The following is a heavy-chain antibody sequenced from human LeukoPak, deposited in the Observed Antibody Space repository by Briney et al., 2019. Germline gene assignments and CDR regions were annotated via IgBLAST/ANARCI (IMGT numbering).Heavy chain of an antibody. Sequence: SETLSLTCTVSGYSISSGYYWGWIRQPPGKGLEWIGEVYHSGLTNYSPSLKSRVTMSIDKSKNIFSLNLTSVTAADTALYYCARGYCTGGNCCSFGYWGQGTLVTVSS. CDR2: VYHSGLT. V-gene: IGHV4-38-2*02. CDR1: GYSISSGYY. CDR3: ARGYCTGGNCCSFGY. D-gene: IGHD2-8*02. J-gene: IGHJ4*02.